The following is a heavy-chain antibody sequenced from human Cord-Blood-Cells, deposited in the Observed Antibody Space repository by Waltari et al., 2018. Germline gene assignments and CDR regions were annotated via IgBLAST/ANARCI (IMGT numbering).Heavy chain of an antibody. Sequence: QVQLVQSGAEVKKPGASVKVPCTAYGYTFTGYYMHWVRQAPGQGLEWMGWINPNSGGTNYAQKFQGWVTMTRDTSISTAYMELSRLRSDDTAVYYCARASLTGDDAFDIWGQGTMVTVSS. CDR3: ARASLTGDDAFDI. CDR2: INPNSGGT. D-gene: IGHD7-27*01. V-gene: IGHV1-2*04. J-gene: IGHJ3*02. CDR1: GYTFTGYY.